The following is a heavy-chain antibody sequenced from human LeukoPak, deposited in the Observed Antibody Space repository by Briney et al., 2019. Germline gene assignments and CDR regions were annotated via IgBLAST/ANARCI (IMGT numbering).Heavy chain of an antibody. CDR1: GGSISSSSYY. V-gene: IGHV4-61*02. CDR2: IYTSGST. CDR3: ARGAPGRVYYYYMDV. Sequence: SETLSLTCTVSGGSISSSSYYWSWIRQPAGKGLEWIGRIYTSGSTNYNPSLKSRVTMSVDTSKNQFSLKLSSVTAADTAVYYCARGAPGRVYYYYMDVWGKGTTVTVSS. J-gene: IGHJ6*03.